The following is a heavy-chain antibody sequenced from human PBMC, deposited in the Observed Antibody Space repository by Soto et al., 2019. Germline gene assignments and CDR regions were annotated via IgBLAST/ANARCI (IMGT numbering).Heavy chain of an antibody. J-gene: IGHJ4*02. CDR1: GLSLSTSGVG. V-gene: IGHV2-5*02. Sequence: QITLKESGPTLVKPTQTLTLTCTFSGLSLSTSGVGVGWIRQPPGKALEWLALIYWDDDKRYSPSLKSRLTITKDTSKNQVVLTMTNMDPVDTATYYGAHRPPYSSSRLFDYWGQGTLVTVSS. D-gene: IGHD6-6*01. CDR2: IYWDDDK. CDR3: AHRPPYSSSRLFDY.